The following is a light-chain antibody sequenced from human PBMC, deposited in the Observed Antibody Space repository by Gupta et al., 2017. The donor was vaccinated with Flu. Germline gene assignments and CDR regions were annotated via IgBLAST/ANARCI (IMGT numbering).Light chain of an antibody. CDR2: GNS. CDR3: AAWDDSLNGHYV. V-gene: IGLV1-44*01. CDR1: SSNIGSNN. J-gene: IGLJ1*01. Sequence: FLAQPPSASATPGQRVTISCSGSSSNIGSNNVNWYQQVPGTAPKLLIYGNSQRPSGVPDRFSGSKSGTSASLAISGLQSEDEADYYCAAWDDSLNGHYVFGTGTKVTAL.